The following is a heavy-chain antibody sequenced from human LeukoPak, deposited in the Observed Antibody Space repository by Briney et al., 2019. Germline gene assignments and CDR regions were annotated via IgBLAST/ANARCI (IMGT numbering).Heavy chain of an antibody. CDR1: GFTLSSYG. CDR3: AKDSYRYGYEAFDY. D-gene: IGHD5-18*01. V-gene: IGHV3-30*18. Sequence: GSLRLSRAASGFTLSSYGMHWVRQAPGKGVEWVAVISYDGSNKYYADSVKGRFTISRDNSKNTLYLQMNSLRAEDTAVYYCAKDSYRYGYEAFDYWGQGTLVTVSS. J-gene: IGHJ4*02. CDR2: ISYDGSNK.